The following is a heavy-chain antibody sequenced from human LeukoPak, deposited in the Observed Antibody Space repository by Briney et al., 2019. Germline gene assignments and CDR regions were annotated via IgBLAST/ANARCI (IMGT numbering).Heavy chain of an antibody. CDR1: GFTVSSNY. D-gene: IGHD3-3*01. Sequence: GGSLRLSCAASGFTVSSNYMSWVRQAPGKGLEWGSVIYSGGSTYYADSVNGRFTISRDNTNNTHYLQMNSLRAEDTAVYYCGKGLESYDFWSSYRGTYYYYGMDVWGQGTKVTVSS. CDR2: IYSGGST. V-gene: IGHV3-66*02. J-gene: IGHJ6*02. CDR3: GKGLESYDFWSSYRGTYYYYGMDV.